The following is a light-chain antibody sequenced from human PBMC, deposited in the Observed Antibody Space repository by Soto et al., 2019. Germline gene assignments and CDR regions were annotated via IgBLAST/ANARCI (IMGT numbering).Light chain of an antibody. CDR1: QDMGTK. Sequence: EIVMTQSPAILSVSPGEIGTLSCSASQDMGTKLAWYQQKPGQAPSLLLYDVSTRASAAPARISGSGSGSEFTLTISSLQADDFAIYFCQQYYHWRTFGQGTRVEIK. V-gene: IGKV3-15*01. J-gene: IGKJ1*01. CDR3: QQYYHWRT. CDR2: DVS.